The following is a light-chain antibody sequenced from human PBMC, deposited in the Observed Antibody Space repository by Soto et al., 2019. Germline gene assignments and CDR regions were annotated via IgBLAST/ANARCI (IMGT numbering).Light chain of an antibody. Sequence: EIVFTQSPGTLSLSLGERATLSCRASQSVSSSYLAWYQQKPGQAPSLVIYGASSRATGIPARISGSGSGTDLTLTISRLEAEDFAVYYCQQYGSSPEWTFGQGTKVDIK. CDR2: GAS. J-gene: IGKJ1*01. CDR3: QQYGSSPEWT. CDR1: QSVSSSY. V-gene: IGKV3-20*01.